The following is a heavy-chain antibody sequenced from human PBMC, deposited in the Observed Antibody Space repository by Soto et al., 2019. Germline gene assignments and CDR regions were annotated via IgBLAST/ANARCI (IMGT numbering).Heavy chain of an antibody. D-gene: IGHD2-8*01. CDR3: AGRYCTNGVCPFDS. J-gene: IGHJ4*02. CDR1: EFTFSTYS. Sequence: EVQLLESGGGLVKPGESLRLSCAASEFTFSTYSMNWVRQAPGKGLEWVSSISSSGGRVYYADSVKGRFTISRDNAKNSLFLQMNSLRAEDTAVYYCAGRYCTNGVCPFDSWGQGTLVTVSS. V-gene: IGHV3-21*01. CDR2: ISSSGGRV.